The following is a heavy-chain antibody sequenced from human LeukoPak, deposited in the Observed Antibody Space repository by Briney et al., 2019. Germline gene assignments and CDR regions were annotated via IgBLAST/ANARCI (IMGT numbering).Heavy chain of an antibody. J-gene: IGHJ4*02. Sequence: SETLSLTCTVSGGSISSYYWSWIRQPPGKGLEWIGYIYYSGSTNYNPSLKSRVTISVDTSKNQFSLKLSSVTAADTAVYYCARHDTSYLVGATHKRPSGFDYWGQGTLVTVSS. D-gene: IGHD1-26*01. CDR1: GGSISSYY. CDR2: IYYSGST. CDR3: ARHDTSYLVGATHKRPSGFDY. V-gene: IGHV4-59*08.